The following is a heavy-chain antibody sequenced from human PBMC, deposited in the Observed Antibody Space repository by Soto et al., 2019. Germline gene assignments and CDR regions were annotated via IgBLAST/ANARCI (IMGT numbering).Heavy chain of an antibody. CDR1: GVSTSSYY. V-gene: IGHV4-59*01. Sequence: SETLSLTCTVSGVSTSSYYWSWIRQPPGKGLEWIGYIYYSGSTNYNPSLKSRATISVDPSKNQFSLQLSSVTAADTAVYYCVRGFYHSGGYSAPFDSWGQGTMVT. CDR3: VRGFYHSGGYSAPFDS. J-gene: IGHJ4*01. D-gene: IGHD3-22*01. CDR2: IYYSGST.